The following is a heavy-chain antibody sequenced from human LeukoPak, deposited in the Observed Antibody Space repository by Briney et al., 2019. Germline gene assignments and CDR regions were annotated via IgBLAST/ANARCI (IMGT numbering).Heavy chain of an antibody. CDR3: AKEGRDGLNYDY. Sequence: PGGSLRLSCAASRFTFSSYGMHWVRQAPGKGLEWVAVISYDGSNKYYADSVKGRFTVSRDNSKNTLYLQMNSLRAEDTAVYYCAKEGRDGLNYDYWGQGTLVTVSS. CDR1: RFTFSSYG. J-gene: IGHJ4*02. D-gene: IGHD5-24*01. CDR2: ISYDGSNK. V-gene: IGHV3-30*18.